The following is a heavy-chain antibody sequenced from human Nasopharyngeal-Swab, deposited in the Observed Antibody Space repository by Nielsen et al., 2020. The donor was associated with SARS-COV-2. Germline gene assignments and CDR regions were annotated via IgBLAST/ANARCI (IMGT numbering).Heavy chain of an antibody. CDR1: GGSISSYY. Sequence: SETLSLTCTVSGGSISSYYWSWIRQPPGEGLEWIGYIYYGGSTNYNPSLKSRVTISVDTSKNQFSLKLSSVTAADTAVYYCARSKAAHNWFDPWGQGTLVTVSS. V-gene: IGHV4-59*01. CDR2: IYYGGST. D-gene: IGHD6-6*01. J-gene: IGHJ5*02. CDR3: ARSKAAHNWFDP.